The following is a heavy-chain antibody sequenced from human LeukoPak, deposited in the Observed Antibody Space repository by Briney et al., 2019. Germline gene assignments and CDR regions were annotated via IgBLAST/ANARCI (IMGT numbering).Heavy chain of an antibody. J-gene: IGHJ4*02. V-gene: IGHV3-48*01. D-gene: IGHD6-13*01. CDR1: GFTFSNYH. CDR2: ITSSSSTI. Sequence: PGGSLRLSCAASGFTFSNYHMNWVRQAPGKGLEWVSYITSSSSTIYYADSVKGRFTISRDNAKNSLYLQMNSLRAEDTAVYYCAKVILAGAAGPFDYWGQGTLVTVSS. CDR3: AKVILAGAAGPFDY.